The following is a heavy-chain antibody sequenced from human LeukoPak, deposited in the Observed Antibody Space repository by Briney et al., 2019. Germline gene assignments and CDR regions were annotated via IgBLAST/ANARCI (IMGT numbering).Heavy chain of an antibody. J-gene: IGHJ4*02. D-gene: IGHD5-12*01. CDR3: TRVIVATKDY. V-gene: IGHV3-49*04. CDR2: IRSKNYGGTT. Sequence: GGSLRLSCTGSGFTFGDYAMNWVRQAPGKGLEWVSFIRSKNYGGTTEYAASVKGRFTISRDDSRSIAYLQMNSLKTEDTAVYYCTRVIVATKDYWGQGTLVTVSS. CDR1: GFTFGDYA.